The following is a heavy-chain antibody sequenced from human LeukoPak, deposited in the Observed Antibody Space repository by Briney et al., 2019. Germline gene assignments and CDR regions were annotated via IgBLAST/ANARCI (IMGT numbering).Heavy chain of an antibody. D-gene: IGHD6-19*01. J-gene: IGHJ4*02. V-gene: IGHV3-30*03. CDR2: ISYDGNYK. CDR1: GFTFSNYG. Sequence: PGRSLRLSCAASGFTFSNYGMDWVRLAPGKGLEWVAVISYDGNYKYYANSLEGRFTISRDNSKNTLYLQLNSLRAEDTAVYYCVRKSGLGGWRDYWGQGTQVTVSS. CDR3: VRKSGLGGWRDY.